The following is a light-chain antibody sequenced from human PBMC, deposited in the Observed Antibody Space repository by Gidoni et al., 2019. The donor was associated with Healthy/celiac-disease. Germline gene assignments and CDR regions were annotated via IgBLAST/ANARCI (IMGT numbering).Light chain of an antibody. J-gene: IGKJ4*01. CDR2: GAS. CDR1: QSVSSSY. V-gene: IGKV3-20*01. CDR3: QQYGSSQG. Sequence: EIVLTQSPGTLSLSPGERATLSCRASQSVSSSYLAWYQQKPGQAPRLLIYGASSRATGIPDRFSGSGSGTDFTLTISRLEPEDFAVYYCQQYGSSQGFXGXTKVXIK.